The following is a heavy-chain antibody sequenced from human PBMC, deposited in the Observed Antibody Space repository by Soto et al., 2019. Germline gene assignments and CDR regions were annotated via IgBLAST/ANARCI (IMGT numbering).Heavy chain of an antibody. CDR3: ARPRDYYYGMDV. CDR2: INPSGGGT. J-gene: IGHJ6*02. CDR1: GYILTSYY. Sequence: QVQLAQSGAEVREPGASVNISCKASGYILTSYYMHWVRQAPGQGLEWMGIINPSGGGTTYAQKFQGRVTLTRDTSTSTVYMALSSLRSEDTAVYCCARPRDYYYGMDVWGQGTTVTVSS. V-gene: IGHV1-46*01.